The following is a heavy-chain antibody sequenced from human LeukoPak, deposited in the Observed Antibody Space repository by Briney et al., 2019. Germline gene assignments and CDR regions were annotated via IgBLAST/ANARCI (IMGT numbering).Heavy chain of an antibody. Sequence: GGSLGLSCAASGFTFSSYAMSWVRQAPGKGLEWVSAISGSGGSTYYADSVKGRFTISRDNSKNTLYLQMNSLRAEDTAVYYCAKDRSSGWYNLGFFDYWGQGTLVTVSS. J-gene: IGHJ4*02. CDR1: GFTFSSYA. CDR3: AKDRSSGWYNLGFFDY. V-gene: IGHV3-23*01. CDR2: ISGSGGST. D-gene: IGHD6-19*01.